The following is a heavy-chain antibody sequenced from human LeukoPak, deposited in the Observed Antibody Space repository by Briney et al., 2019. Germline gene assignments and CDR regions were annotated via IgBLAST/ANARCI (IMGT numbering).Heavy chain of an antibody. Sequence: SETLSLTCTVSGGSISSSSYYWGWIRQPPGKGLEWIGSIYYSGSTYYNPSLKSRVTISVDTSKNQFSLKLSSVTPEDTAVYYCARDTNDYGDNWFDPWGQGTLVTVSS. CDR3: ARDTNDYGDNWFDP. CDR1: GGSISSSSYY. V-gene: IGHV4-39*07. D-gene: IGHD4-17*01. CDR2: IYYSGST. J-gene: IGHJ5*02.